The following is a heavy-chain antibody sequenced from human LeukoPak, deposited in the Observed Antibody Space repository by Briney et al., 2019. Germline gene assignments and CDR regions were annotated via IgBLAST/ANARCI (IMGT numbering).Heavy chain of an antibody. CDR2: IYYNGTT. Sequence: SETLSLTCTVSGGSISSYYWSWIRQPPGKGLEWIGYIYYNGTTKYNPSLKSRVTISVDTSKNQFSLRLSSVTAADAAVYYCARGSRGDGAAFDIWGQGTMVTVSS. D-gene: IGHD5-24*01. V-gene: IGHV4-59*01. J-gene: IGHJ3*02. CDR1: GGSISSYY. CDR3: ARGSRGDGAAFDI.